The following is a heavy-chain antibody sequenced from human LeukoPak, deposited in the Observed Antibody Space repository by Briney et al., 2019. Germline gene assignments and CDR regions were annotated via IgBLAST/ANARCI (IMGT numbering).Heavy chain of an antibody. V-gene: IGHV3-21*01. CDR3: AREWESGWFDY. CDR2: ISSSSSYI. J-gene: IGHJ4*02. CDR1: GFTFSSYS. D-gene: IGHD6-19*01. Sequence: PGGSLRLSCAASGFTFSSYSMNWVRQAPGKGLEWVSSISSSSSYIHYADSVKGRFTISRDNAKNSLYLQMNSLRAEDTAVYYCAREWESGWFDYWGQGTLVTVSS.